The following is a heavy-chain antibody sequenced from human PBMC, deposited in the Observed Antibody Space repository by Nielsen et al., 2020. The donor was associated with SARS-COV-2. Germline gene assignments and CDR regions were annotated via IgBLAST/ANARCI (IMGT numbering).Heavy chain of an antibody. D-gene: IGHD6-13*01. CDR2: LNWNGGRT. V-gene: IGHV3-20*01. CDR3: ARVGRSGSWYPLDY. Sequence: GILKISCAASGFTFDDYGMSWVRQAPGKGLEWVAGLNWNGGRTGYADSVKGRFTISRDNAKNSLYLQMNSLRAEDTALYHCARVGRSGSWYPLDYWGQGTLVTVSS. J-gene: IGHJ4*02. CDR1: GFTFDDYG.